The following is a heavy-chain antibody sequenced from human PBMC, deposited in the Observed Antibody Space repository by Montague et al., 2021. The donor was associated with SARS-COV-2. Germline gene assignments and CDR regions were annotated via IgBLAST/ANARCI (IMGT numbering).Heavy chain of an antibody. CDR1: GGSISSSSYY. CDR2: IYYSGST. Sequence: SETLSLTCTVSGGSISSSSYYWGWIRQPPGKGLGWIGSIYYSGSTYYNPSLKSRVTISVDTSKNQFSLKLSSVTAADTAVYYRARHLVYCSSTSCYEGRFDPWGQGTLVTVSS. D-gene: IGHD2-2*01. J-gene: IGHJ5*02. CDR3: ARHLVYCSSTSCYEGRFDP. V-gene: IGHV4-39*01.